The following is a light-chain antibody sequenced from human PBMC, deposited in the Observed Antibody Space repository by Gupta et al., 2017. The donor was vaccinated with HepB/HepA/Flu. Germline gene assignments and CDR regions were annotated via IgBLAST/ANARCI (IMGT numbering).Light chain of an antibody. CDR1: SSNIGSNT. V-gene: IGLV1-44*01. Sequence: QSVLTQPPSASWTPGQRVTIPCSGSSSNIGSNTVNWYQQLPGTTPKLLIYSNNQRPSGVPDRFSGSKSGTSASVAISGLQAEEEADYYCAAWDDSLNGWVFGGGTKLTVL. CDR3: AAWDDSLNGWV. J-gene: IGLJ3*02. CDR2: SNN.